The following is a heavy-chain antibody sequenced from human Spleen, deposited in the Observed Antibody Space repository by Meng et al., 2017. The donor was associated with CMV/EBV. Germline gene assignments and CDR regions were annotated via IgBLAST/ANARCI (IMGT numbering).Heavy chain of an antibody. Sequence: CAASGFTFSSYWMYWVRQAPGKGLVWVSRINTDGSSIVYADSVNGRFTISRDNAKNTLHLQMNSLRVEDTAVYYCAKPGAEFDHYFDYWGQGTLVTVSS. D-gene: IGHD1-14*01. V-gene: IGHV3-74*01. CDR1: GFTFSSYW. CDR3: AKPGAEFDHYFDY. J-gene: IGHJ4*02. CDR2: INTDGSSI.